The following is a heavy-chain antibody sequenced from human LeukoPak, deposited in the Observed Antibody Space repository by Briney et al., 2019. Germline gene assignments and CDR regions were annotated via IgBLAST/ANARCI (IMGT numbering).Heavy chain of an antibody. CDR2: ISSSSSYT. Sequence: PGGSRRLSCAASGFSFRDYYMSWMRKAPGKGLEWVSYISSSSSYTSYADSVKGRFTISRDNAKNSLYLQMDSLRDDDTAVYYCARAYGSGSHGYWGQGTLVTVSS. CDR3: ARAYGSGSHGY. D-gene: IGHD3-10*01. J-gene: IGHJ4*02. CDR1: GFSFRDYY. V-gene: IGHV3-11*05.